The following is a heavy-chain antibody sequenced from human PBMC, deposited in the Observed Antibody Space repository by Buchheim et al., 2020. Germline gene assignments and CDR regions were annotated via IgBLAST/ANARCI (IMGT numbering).Heavy chain of an antibody. CDR1: GGSISSGDYY. CDR2: LYYSGST. Sequence: QVQLQESGPGLVKPSQTLSLTCTVSGGSISSGDYYWSWIRQPPGKGLEWIGYLYYSGSTYYNPSLKSRVTISVDTSKHQFSLKLSSVTAADTAVYYCARGRGLRFRITSWFDPWGQGTL. D-gene: IGHD5-12*01. CDR3: ARGRGLRFRITSWFDP. V-gene: IGHV4-30-4*01. J-gene: IGHJ5*02.